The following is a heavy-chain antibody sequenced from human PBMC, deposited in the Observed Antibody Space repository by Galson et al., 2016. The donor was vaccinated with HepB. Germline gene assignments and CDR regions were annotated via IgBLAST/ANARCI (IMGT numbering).Heavy chain of an antibody. CDR1: GASVSTTFYY. D-gene: IGHD1-1*01. Sequence: SETLSLTCTVSGASVSTTFYYWGWIRQPPGKGLEWIGNIHYGSMTYYNPSLEGRVTIFVDTSKNLVSLKLTSVTAADTAMYYCASPHYSSDSPFETGQLSKDAFDVWGQGTTVTVSP. CDR3: ASPHYSSDSPFETGQLSKDAFDV. V-gene: IGHV4-39*07. CDR2: IHYGSMT. J-gene: IGHJ3*01.